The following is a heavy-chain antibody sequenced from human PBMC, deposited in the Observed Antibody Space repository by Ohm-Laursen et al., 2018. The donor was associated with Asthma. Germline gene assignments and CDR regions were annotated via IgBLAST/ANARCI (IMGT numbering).Heavy chain of an antibody. D-gene: IGHD3-22*01. Sequence: SDTLSLTCTVSGDSISSGNNYWSWIRQHPVKGLEWIGYIYYSGITYSNPSLRSRVTISVDTSKNQFSLNLTSVTAADTAVYYCARGSFYFESTGYYFFDHWGQGALVTVSS. CDR3: ARGSFYFESTGYYFFDH. CDR1: GDSISSGNNY. J-gene: IGHJ4*02. CDR2: IYYSGIT. V-gene: IGHV4-31*03.